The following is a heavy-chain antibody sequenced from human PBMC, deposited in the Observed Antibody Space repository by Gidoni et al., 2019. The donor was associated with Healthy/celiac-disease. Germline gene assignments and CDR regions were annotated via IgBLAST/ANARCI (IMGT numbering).Heavy chain of an antibody. V-gene: IGHV3-23*01. CDR2: ISGSGGST. D-gene: IGHD1-26*01. J-gene: IGHJ6*02. Sequence: EVQLLESGGGLVQPGGSLRLSCAASGVTFSSHAMSWVRTAPGKGLGWVSAISGSGGSTYYADSVKGRFTISRDNSKNTLYLQMNSLRAEDTAVYYCAKLVRGSYYYYYGMDVWGQGTTVTVSS. CDR3: AKLVRGSYYYYYGMDV. CDR1: GVTFSSHA.